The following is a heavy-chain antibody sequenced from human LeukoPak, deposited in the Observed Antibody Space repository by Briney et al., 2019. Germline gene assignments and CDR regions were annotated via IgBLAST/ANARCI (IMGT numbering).Heavy chain of an antibody. J-gene: IGHJ4*02. V-gene: IGHV3-23*01. CDR3: AKDWYFDY. Sequence: GGSLRLSCAASGITFSSYGMSWVRQAPGKGLEWVSSISSTGGTTYYADSVEGRFTISRDNSKNTLYLQMNSLRAEDTAVYYCAKDWYFDYWGQGTLVTVSS. CDR1: GITFSSYG. CDR2: ISSTGGTT.